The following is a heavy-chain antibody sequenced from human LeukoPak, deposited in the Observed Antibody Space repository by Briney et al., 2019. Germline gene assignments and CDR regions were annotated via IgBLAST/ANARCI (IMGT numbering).Heavy chain of an antibody. Sequence: ASVKVSCKASGYTFTSYGISWVRQAPGQGLEWMGWISAYNGNTNYAQKLQGRVTMTTDTSTSTAYMELRSLRSDDTAVYYCARDRQNYYDSLGTDYWGQGTPVTVSS. V-gene: IGHV1-18*01. J-gene: IGHJ4*02. D-gene: IGHD3-22*01. CDR3: ARDRQNYYDSLGTDY. CDR2: ISAYNGNT. CDR1: GYTFTSYG.